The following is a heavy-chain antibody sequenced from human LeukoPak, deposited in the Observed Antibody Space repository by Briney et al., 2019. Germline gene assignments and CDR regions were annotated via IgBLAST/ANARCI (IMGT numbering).Heavy chain of an antibody. D-gene: IGHD6-6*01. CDR2: IYWNDDK. CDR1: GLSLSTSGVG. CDR3: AHSLRSSSSRWFAP. J-gene: IGHJ5*02. Sequence: SGPTLVNPTQTLTLTCTFSGLSLSTSGVGVGWIRQPPGKALVWLALIYWNDDKRYSPSLKSMLTITKDTSKNQVVLTMTNMDPVDTATYYCAHSLRSSSSRWFAPWGQGTLVTVSS. V-gene: IGHV2-5*01.